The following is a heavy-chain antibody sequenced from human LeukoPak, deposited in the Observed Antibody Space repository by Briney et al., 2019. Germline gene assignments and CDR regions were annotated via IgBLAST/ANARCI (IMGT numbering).Heavy chain of an antibody. D-gene: IGHD5-12*01. V-gene: IGHV3-21*04. Sequence: PGGSLRLSCAASGFTFSSYSMNWVRQAPGKGLEWVSSISSSSSYIYYADSVKGRFTISRDNSKNTLYLQMNSLRAEDTAVYYCAKVYGMWLPGPDAFDIWGQGTMVTVSS. CDR3: AKVYGMWLPGPDAFDI. CDR1: GFTFSSYS. J-gene: IGHJ3*02. CDR2: ISSSSSYI.